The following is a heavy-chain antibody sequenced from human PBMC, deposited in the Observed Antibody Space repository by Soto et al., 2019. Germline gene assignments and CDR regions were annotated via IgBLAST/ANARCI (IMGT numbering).Heavy chain of an antibody. Sequence: QVQLVQSGAEVKKPGSSVKVSCKASGGTFSSYTISWVRQAPGQGLEWMGRIIPILGIANYAQKFQGRVTITADKSTSTAYMELSSLRSEDTAVYYCARGGRSIWYYYYGMDVWGQGTTFTVSS. J-gene: IGHJ6*02. D-gene: IGHD6-13*01. CDR3: ARGGRSIWYYYYGMDV. CDR2: IIPILGIA. CDR1: GGTFSSYT. V-gene: IGHV1-69*02.